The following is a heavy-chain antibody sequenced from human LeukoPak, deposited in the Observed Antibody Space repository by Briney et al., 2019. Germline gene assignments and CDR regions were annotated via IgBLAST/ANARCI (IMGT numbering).Heavy chain of an antibody. CDR1: GYTFSSYG. V-gene: IGHV1-18*01. CDR3: ARDGLSFRHFYDDSGYYFYY. CDR2: INTQKGNA. J-gene: IGHJ4*02. D-gene: IGHD3-22*01. Sequence: EASVKVSCKASGYTFSSYGISWVRQAPGQGLEWMGWINTQKGNAKYEQEFQGRVTLTTDASTSTAYMELRSLTSDDTAVYYCARDGLSFRHFYDDSGYYFYYWGQGTLVTVSS.